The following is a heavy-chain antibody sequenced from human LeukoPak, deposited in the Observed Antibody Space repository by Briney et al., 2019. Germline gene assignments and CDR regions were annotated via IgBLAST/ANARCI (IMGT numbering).Heavy chain of an antibody. CDR2: ISSSGSTI. V-gene: IGHV3-11*04. Sequence: PGGSLRLSCAASGFTFSDSWMHWVRQAPGKGLEWVSYISSSGSTIYYADSVKGRFTVSRDNAKKSLYLQMNSLRAEDTAVYYCARAKITMVRGPIIKPLLYFDNWGQGTLVTVSS. D-gene: IGHD3-10*01. J-gene: IGHJ4*02. CDR1: GFTFSDSW. CDR3: ARAKITMVRGPIIKPLLYFDN.